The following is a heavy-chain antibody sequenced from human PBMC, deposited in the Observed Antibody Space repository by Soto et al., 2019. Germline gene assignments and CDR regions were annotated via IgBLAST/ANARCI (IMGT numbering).Heavy chain of an antibody. CDR3: ARLPSRHLVDY. D-gene: IGHD3-3*02. V-gene: IGHV4-39*01. CDR1: GSSISGSGYY. J-gene: IGHJ4*02. CDR2: MYYGVST. Sequence: SETLSLTCTVSGSSISGSGYYWGWIRQPPGKGLEWIGSMYYGVSTYYNPSLKSRVTVSVDATKNQFSLNVGSVTAADTAVYYCARLPSRHLVDYWGQGTLVTVSS.